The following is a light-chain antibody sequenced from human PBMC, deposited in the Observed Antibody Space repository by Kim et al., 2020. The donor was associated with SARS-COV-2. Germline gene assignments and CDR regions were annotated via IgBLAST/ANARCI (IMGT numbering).Light chain of an antibody. CDR3: QVWDSSRV. J-gene: IGLJ3*02. V-gene: IGLV3-1*01. Sequence: SYELTQPPSVSVSPGQTASITCSGDKMGDKYACWYQQKPGQSPVLVIYKDSKRPSGIPERFSGSNSGNTATLTISGTQAMDEADYYCQVWDSSRVFGGGTRLTVL. CDR2: KDS. CDR1: KMGDKY.